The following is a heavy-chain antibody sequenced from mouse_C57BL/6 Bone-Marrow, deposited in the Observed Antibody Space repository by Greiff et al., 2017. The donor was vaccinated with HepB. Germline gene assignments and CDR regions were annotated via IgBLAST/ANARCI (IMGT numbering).Heavy chain of an antibody. V-gene: IGHV2-6*01. Sequence: QVQLKESGPGLVAPSQSLSITCTVSGFSLTSYGVDWVRQSPGKGMEWLGVIWGVGSTNYNSALKSRLSISKDNSKSQVFLKMNSLQTDDTAMYYCARVQSYYYGKDWYFDVWGTGTTVTVSS. CDR3: ARVQSYYYGKDWYFDV. J-gene: IGHJ1*03. CDR2: IWGVGST. D-gene: IGHD1-1*01. CDR1: GFSLTSYG.